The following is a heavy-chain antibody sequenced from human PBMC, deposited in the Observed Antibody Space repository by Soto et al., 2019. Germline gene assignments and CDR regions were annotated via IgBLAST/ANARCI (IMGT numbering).Heavy chain of an antibody. V-gene: IGHV2-5*02. CDR3: AHRPDTVVAGRFFDY. J-gene: IGHJ4*02. Sequence: QITLKESGPTLVKPTQTLTLTCTFSGFSLSTSGMGVGWIRQPPGKALEWLALIYWVDDARYSPSLKRRLTILKDTPENQVVLTVTNLLPVDTATYYWAHRPDTVVAGRFFDYWGQGTLVSVSS. D-gene: IGHD6-19*01. CDR1: GFSLSTSGMG. CDR2: IYWVDDA.